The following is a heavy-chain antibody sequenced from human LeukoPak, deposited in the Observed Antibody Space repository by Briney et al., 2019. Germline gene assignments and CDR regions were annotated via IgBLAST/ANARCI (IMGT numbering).Heavy chain of an antibody. D-gene: IGHD3-22*01. Sequence: CIGLSGSPLDYADSVRGRFTISRDNAKNSLYRDMNSLRAEDTAVYYCARKDFSSGSFSYWGQGTLVTVSS. V-gene: IGHV3-11*04. CDR2: IGLSGSPL. J-gene: IGHJ4*02. CDR3: ARKDFSSGSFSY.